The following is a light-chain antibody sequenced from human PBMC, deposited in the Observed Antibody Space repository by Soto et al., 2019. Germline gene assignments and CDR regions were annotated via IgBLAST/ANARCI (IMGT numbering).Light chain of an antibody. V-gene: IGKV1-39*01. J-gene: IGKJ5*01. CDR1: QGISSW. Sequence: IRMTQSRSSLSASTGDRVTITVRASQGISSWLAWYQQKPGKAPKLLIYGASTLQSGVPSRFSGSGSGTDYTLTISSLQPEDFATYYCQQSYRTPTFGQGTRLEI. CDR3: QQSYRTPT. CDR2: GAS.